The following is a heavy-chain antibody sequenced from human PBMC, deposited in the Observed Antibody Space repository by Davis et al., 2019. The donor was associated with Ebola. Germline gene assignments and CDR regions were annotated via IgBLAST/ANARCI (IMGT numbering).Heavy chain of an antibody. D-gene: IGHD3-3*01. CDR1: GFTFSGYY. CDR3: ARAPRITIFWRFDP. Sequence: MPGGSLRLSCAASGFTFSGYYWSWIRQPPGKGLEWIGEINHSGSTSYNPSLKSRVTISVDTSKNQFSLKLSSVTAADTAVYYCARAPRITIFWRFDPWGQGTLVTVSS. V-gene: IGHV4-34*01. CDR2: INHSGST. J-gene: IGHJ5*02.